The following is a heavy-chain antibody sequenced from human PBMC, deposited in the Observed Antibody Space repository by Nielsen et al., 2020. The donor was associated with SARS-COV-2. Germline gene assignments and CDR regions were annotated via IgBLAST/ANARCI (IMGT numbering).Heavy chain of an antibody. V-gene: IGHV4-59*08. CDR3: ARRSSSWLDF. D-gene: IGHD6-13*01. CDR2: IYYSGST. J-gene: IGHJ4*02. CDR1: GGSIRRYY. Sequence: SETLSLTCPVSGGSIRRYYWSWIRQPPGKGLEWIGYIYYSGSTNYNPSLKSRVTISVDTSKNQFSLKLSSVTAADTAVYYCARRSSSWLDFWGQGTLVTVSS.